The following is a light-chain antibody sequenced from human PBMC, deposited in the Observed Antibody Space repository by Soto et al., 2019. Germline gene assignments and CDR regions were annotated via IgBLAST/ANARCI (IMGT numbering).Light chain of an antibody. Sequence: QSVLTQPPSASGTPGQRVTISCSGSSSNIGSNTVNWYQQLPGTAPKHLIYSNNQRPSGVPDRFSCSKSCTPASLGISGLQSEDEADYHCAAWDDSLNGYVVFGGGTKLTVL. CDR2: SNN. CDR3: AAWDDSLNGYVV. V-gene: IGLV1-44*01. J-gene: IGLJ2*01. CDR1: SSNIGSNT.